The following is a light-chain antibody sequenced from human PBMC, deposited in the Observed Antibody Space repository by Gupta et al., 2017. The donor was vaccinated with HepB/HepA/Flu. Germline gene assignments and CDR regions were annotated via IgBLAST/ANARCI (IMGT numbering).Light chain of an antibody. CDR1: QSVSSNY. CDR3: QQFCNSPCT. CDR2: GAS. V-gene: IGKV3-20*01. J-gene: IGKJ2*02. Sequence: EIVLTQSPGTLSLSPGERATLSCRASQSVSSNYLAWYQQKPGQAPRLLIYGASRRATGIPDRFSSSGSETDFTLTISRLEPEDFAVYYCQQFCNSPCTFGQGTKLEIK.